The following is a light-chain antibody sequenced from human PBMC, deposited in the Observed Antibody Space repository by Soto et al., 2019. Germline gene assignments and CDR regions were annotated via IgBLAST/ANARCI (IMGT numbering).Light chain of an antibody. CDR1: QSVSRN. J-gene: IGKJ4*01. CDR3: QHYIDSPPGLT. CDR2: DAS. V-gene: IGKV3-15*01. Sequence: EIVMTQSPATLSVSPGERATLSCRASQSVSRNLAWYQQKPGQPPRLLIYDASTRATGVPARFGGSGSGTEFTLTISGLQSEDFAVYYCQHYIDSPPGLTFGGGTKVEIK.